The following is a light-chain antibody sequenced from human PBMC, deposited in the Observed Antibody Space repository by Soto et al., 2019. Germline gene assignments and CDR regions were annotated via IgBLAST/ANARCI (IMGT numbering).Light chain of an antibody. CDR3: AAWDDSLNGLV. Sequence: QSVLTQPPSASGTPGQKVTISCSGSSSNIGPNAVNWYQQLPGTAPKLPLYNNNQRPSGVSDRFSGSKSGTAASLAISGLQSEDEADYHCAAWDDSLNGLVFGTGTKLTVL. J-gene: IGLJ1*01. CDR1: SSNIGPNA. CDR2: NNN. V-gene: IGLV1-44*01.